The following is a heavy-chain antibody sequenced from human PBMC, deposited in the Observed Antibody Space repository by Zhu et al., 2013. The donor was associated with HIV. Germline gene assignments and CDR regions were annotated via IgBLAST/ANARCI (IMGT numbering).Heavy chain of an antibody. CDR3: ARRIMITFGGXTNWFDP. J-gene: IGHJ5*02. CDR2: IYYSGST. D-gene: IGHD3-16*01. CDR1: GGSIRSYY. Sequence: QVQLQESGPGLVKPSETLSLTCTVSGGSIRSYYWSWIRQPPGKGLEWIGYIYYSGSTNYNPSLKSRVTISVDTSKNQFSLKLSSVTAADTAVYYCARRIMITFGGXTNWFDPGAREPWSPSPQ. V-gene: IGHV4-59*01.